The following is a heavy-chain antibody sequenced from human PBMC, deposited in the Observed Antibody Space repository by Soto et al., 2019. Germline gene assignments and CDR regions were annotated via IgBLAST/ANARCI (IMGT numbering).Heavy chain of an antibody. Sequence: SETLSLTCTVSGGSISSYYCSWIRQPPGKGLEWIGYIYYSGSTNYNPSLKSRVTISVDTSKNQFSLKLSSVTAADTAVYYCARYGSGSSVWFDPWGQGTLVTVS. CDR2: IYYSGST. V-gene: IGHV4-59*01. D-gene: IGHD3-10*01. J-gene: IGHJ5*02. CDR3: ARYGSGSSVWFDP. CDR1: GGSISSYY.